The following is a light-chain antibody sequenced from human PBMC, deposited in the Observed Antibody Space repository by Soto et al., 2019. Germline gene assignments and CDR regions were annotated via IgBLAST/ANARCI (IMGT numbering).Light chain of an antibody. CDR2: RAS. V-gene: IGKV4-1*01. Sequence: CLEEKMDERATIYCKCSHGVLYSSNSQNYLAWYQQKPGQPPKLLIYRASTGQSGVPERFSGSGSGTDFTLTISSLQAEDVAVAYCQQYCSRPTWTFG. CDR3: QQYCSRPTWT. J-gene: IGKJ1*01. CDR1: HGVLYSSNSQNY.